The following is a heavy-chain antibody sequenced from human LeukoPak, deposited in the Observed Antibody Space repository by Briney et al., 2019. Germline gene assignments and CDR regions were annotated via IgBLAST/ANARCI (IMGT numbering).Heavy chain of an antibody. CDR1: GGSISSGSYY. J-gene: IGHJ6*03. CDR2: INTSGST. CDR3: ARDITVTTSLGYYYYYMDV. D-gene: IGHD4-17*01. V-gene: IGHV4-61*02. Sequence: SETLSLTCTVSGGSISSGSYYWSWVRQPAGKGLECIGRINTSGSTNYNPSLKSRVTISVDTSKNQFSLKLSSVTAADTAVYYCARDITVTTSLGYYYYYMDVWGKGTTVTVSS.